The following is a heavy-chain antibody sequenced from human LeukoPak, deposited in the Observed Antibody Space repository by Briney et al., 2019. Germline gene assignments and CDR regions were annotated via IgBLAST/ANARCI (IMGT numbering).Heavy chain of an antibody. V-gene: IGHV3-20*04. CDR2: INCTGSST. J-gene: IGHJ6*01. CDR1: GFTFNDYD. Sequence: GGSLRLSCAASGFTFNDYDMTWVRQAPGKGLEWVSGINCTGSSTCYADSVKGRFTISRDNAKNSLYLQMNSLRSEDTAFYYFGRRLVGWFGELYMEVWGKGTTVGVSS. CDR3: GRRLVGWFGELYMEV. D-gene: IGHD3-10*01.